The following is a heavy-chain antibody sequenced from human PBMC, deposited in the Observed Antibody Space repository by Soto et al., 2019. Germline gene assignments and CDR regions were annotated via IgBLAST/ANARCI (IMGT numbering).Heavy chain of an antibody. D-gene: IGHD3-10*01. Sequence: SETLSLTCTVSAGSINSYFWSWIRQAPGKGLEWIGYISYGGSTNYNPSLKSRVTISVDTSKNQLSLKLTSVTAADTAVYYCGKGGGYYGSGSYYNPPLDYWGQGTLVTVSS. J-gene: IGHJ4*02. CDR3: GKGGGYYGSGSYYNPPLDY. CDR2: ISYGGST. CDR1: AGSINSYF. V-gene: IGHV4-59*01.